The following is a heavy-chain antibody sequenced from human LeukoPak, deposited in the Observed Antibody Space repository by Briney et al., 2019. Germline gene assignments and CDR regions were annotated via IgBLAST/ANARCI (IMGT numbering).Heavy chain of an antibody. CDR1: GGSISSHY. Sequence: SETLSLTCTVSGGSISSHYWSWIRQPPGKGLEWIGYIYYSGSTNYNPSLKSRVTISVDTSKNQFSLKLSSVTAADTAVYYCARATAIYDFWSGYYRVGWFDPWGQGTLVTASS. J-gene: IGHJ5*02. CDR3: ARATAIYDFWSGYYRVGWFDP. D-gene: IGHD3-3*01. V-gene: IGHV4-59*11. CDR2: IYYSGST.